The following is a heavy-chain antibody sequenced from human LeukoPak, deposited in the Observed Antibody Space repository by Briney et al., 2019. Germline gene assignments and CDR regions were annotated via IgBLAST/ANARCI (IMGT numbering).Heavy chain of an antibody. Sequence: PGGSLRLSCAASGFTFSSYSMNWVRQAPGKGLEWVSSISSSSGYIYYADSVKGRFTISRDNAKNSLYLQMNSLRAEDTAVYYCAYSGSYWDYWGQGTLVTVSS. V-gene: IGHV3-21*01. CDR1: GFTFSSYS. D-gene: IGHD1-26*01. CDR2: ISSSSGYI. J-gene: IGHJ4*02. CDR3: AYSGSYWDY.